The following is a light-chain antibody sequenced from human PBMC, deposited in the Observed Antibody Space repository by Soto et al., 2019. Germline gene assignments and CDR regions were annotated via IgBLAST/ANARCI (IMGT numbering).Light chain of an antibody. CDR3: QDYGTSAPWT. CDR1: QTIRGNE. V-gene: IGKV3-20*01. CDR2: RGS. Sequence: EVVLTQSPGTLSLSPGERATLSCRASQTIRGNELAWYQQKPGQAPRLLIYRGSSRATGIPDRFTGRGSGTEFTLTTSRLEPKDFAVYYCQDYGTSAPWTFGQGTKVEIK. J-gene: IGKJ1*01.